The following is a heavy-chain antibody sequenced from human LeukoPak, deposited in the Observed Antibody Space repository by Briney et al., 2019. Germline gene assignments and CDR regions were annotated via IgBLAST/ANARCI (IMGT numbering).Heavy chain of an antibody. V-gene: IGHV6-1*01. CDR1: GDCVSSNSAA. CDR2: TYYRSKWYY. D-gene: IGHD6-13*01. J-gene: IGHJ4*02. CDR3: VRGGTSTAGFDY. Sequence: SQTLSLTCAISGDCVSSNSAAWNWIRQSPSRGLEWLGRTYYRSKWYYGYAVFVKSRIIINPDTSKNQFSLQLDSVTPEDTAVYYCVRGGTSTAGFDYWGQGTLVTVSS.